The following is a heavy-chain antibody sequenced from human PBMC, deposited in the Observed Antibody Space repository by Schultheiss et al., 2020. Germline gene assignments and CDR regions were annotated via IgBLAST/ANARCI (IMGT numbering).Heavy chain of an antibody. CDR3: TTEAVVAATGYYGMDV. V-gene: IGHV3-15*07. J-gene: IGHJ6*02. CDR2: IKSKTDGGTT. CDR1: GFTFSNAW. D-gene: IGHD2-15*01. Sequence: GESLKISCAASGFTFSNAWMNWVRQAPGKGLEWVGRIKSKTDGGTTDYAAPVKGRFTISRDDSENTLYLHMNSLKTEDTAVYYCTTEAVVAATGYYGMDVWGQGTTVTVSS.